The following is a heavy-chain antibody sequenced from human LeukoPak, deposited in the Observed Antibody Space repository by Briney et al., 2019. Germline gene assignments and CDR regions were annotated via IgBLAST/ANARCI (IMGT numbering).Heavy chain of an antibody. CDR1: GFTFSSYG. Sequence: PGGTLRLSCAAPGFTFSSYGMSWVRQAPGKGLEWVSAISGSGGSTYYADSVKGRFTISRDNSKNTLYLQMNSLRAEDTAVYYCAKDLGERYQLPVWTPPDYWGQGTLVTVSS. CDR2: ISGSGGST. CDR3: AKDLGERYQLPVWTPPDY. J-gene: IGHJ4*02. V-gene: IGHV3-23*01. D-gene: IGHD2-2*01.